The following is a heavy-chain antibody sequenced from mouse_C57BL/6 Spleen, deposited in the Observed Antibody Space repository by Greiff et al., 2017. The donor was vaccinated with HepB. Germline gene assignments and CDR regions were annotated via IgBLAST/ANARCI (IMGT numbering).Heavy chain of an antibody. D-gene: IGHD1-2*01. CDR2: INPNNGGT. V-gene: IGHV1-26*01. CDR3: AREDHYDVFYYAMDY. J-gene: IGHJ4*01. CDR1: GYTFTDYY. Sequence: VQLQQSGPELVKPGASVKISCKASGYTFTDYYMNWVKQSHGKSLEWIGDINPNNGGTSYNQKFKGKATLTVDKSSSTAYMELRSLTSEDSAVYYCAREDHYDVFYYAMDYWGQGTSVTVSS.